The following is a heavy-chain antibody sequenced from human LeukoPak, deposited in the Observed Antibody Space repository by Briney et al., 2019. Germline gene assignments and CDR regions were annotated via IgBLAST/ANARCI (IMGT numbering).Heavy chain of an antibody. CDR1: GFTFSSYA. J-gene: IGHJ4*02. V-gene: IGHV3-23*01. Sequence: GGSLRLSCAASGFTFSSYAMSWVRQAPGKGLEWVSAISGSGGSTYYADSVKGRFTIPRDNSKNTLYLQMNSLRAEDTAVYYCARYSVGTTFYYWGQGTLVTVSS. CDR3: ARYSVGTTFYY. CDR2: ISGSGGST. D-gene: IGHD2/OR15-2a*01.